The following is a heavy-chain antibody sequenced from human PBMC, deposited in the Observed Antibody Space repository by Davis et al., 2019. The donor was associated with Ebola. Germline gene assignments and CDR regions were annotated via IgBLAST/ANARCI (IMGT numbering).Heavy chain of an antibody. Sequence: SGPTLVKPTQTLTLTCTFSGFSLSTSGVGVGWIRQPPGKALEWLALIYWDDDKRYSPSLKSRLTISKDTSKNQVVLRMTNVDPADTATYFCARVTGRNTTGWYGNYYYYYYGMDVWGQGTTVTVSS. CDR2: IYWDDDK. CDR1: GFSLSTSGVG. D-gene: IGHD6-19*01. J-gene: IGHJ6*02. CDR3: ARVTGRNTTGWYGNYYYYYYGMDV. V-gene: IGHV2-5*02.